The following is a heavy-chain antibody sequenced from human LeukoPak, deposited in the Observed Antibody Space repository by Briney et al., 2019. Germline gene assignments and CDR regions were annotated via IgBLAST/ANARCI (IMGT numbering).Heavy chain of an antibody. Sequence: PGGSLRLSCAASGFTFSSYSMNWVRQAPGKELEWVSVIYTGGGRYYADSVRGRFTISRGTSKNMVFLQMNSLRVEDTAVYYCARGIDYWGRGTLVTVSS. V-gene: IGHV3-53*01. CDR3: ARGIDY. CDR1: GFTFSSYS. CDR2: IYTGGGR. J-gene: IGHJ4*02.